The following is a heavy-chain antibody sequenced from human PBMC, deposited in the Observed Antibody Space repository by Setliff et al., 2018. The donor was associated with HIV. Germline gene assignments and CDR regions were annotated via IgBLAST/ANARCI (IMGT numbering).Heavy chain of an antibody. Sequence: SETLSLTCAVYGGSFSGYYWSWIRQPPGKGLEWIGYVYYIGSTNYNPSLQSRVTISIDTSKTQFSLKLTSVTTADTAVYHCARLVWTGYGSRASDIWGQGTVVTVSS. CDR1: GGSFSGYY. CDR2: VYYIGST. CDR3: ARLVWTGYGSRASDI. J-gene: IGHJ3*02. V-gene: IGHV4-59*01. D-gene: IGHD5-12*01.